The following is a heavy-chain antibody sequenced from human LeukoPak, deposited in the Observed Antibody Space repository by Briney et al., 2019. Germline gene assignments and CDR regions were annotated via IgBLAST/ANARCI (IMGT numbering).Heavy chain of an antibody. CDR1: GFTFNNYA. D-gene: IGHD3-22*01. V-gene: IGHV3-23*01. CDR3: AKGSYYDSSGSFYFDY. J-gene: IGHJ4*02. CDR2: ISGSGDNT. Sequence: GGSLRLSCAASGFTFNNYAMSWVRQAPGKGLEWVSGISGSGDNTYYADSVKGRFTISRDNSKNTLYVQVNSLGTEDTAAYYCAKGSYYDSSGSFYFDYWGQGTLVTVSS.